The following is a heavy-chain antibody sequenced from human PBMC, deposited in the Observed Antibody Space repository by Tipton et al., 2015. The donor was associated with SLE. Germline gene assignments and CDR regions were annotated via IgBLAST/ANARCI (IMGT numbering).Heavy chain of an antibody. J-gene: IGHJ4*02. V-gene: IGHV4-34*01. CDR2: INHTEGT. D-gene: IGHD4-17*01. CDR3: TKDYNYDYPDYN. CDR1: GGSFTGYH. Sequence: TLSLTCALSGGSFTGYHWSWFRQPPGKGLECIGEINHTEGTRYNPSLKSRVTMSLDSSTKQFSLQVSSVTAADTAVYYCTKDYNYDYPDYNWGQGTLVIVSS.